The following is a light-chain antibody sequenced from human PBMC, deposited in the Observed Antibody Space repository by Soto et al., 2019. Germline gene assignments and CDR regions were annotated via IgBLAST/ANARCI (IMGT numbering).Light chain of an antibody. CDR1: SSDVGDYNY. CDR3: ISYAGSNNVCPYV. Sequence: QSALTQPPSASGSPGQSVTISCTGTSSDVGDYNYVSWYQHHPGKAPKPMIYEGNKRPSGVPDRFSGSKSGNTASLTVSGLQAEDEADYYCISYAGSNNVCPYVFGTGTKLTVL. J-gene: IGLJ1*01. V-gene: IGLV2-8*01. CDR2: EGN.